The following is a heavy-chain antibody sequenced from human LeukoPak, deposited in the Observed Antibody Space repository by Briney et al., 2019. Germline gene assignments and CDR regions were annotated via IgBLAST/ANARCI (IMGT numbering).Heavy chain of an antibody. J-gene: IGHJ4*02. D-gene: IGHD4/OR15-4a*01. CDR1: GFTSSSYA. Sequence: PGGSLRLSXGTSGFTSSSYAMNWVRQAPGKEMEWVSSITGNIGNTYFAEPVKVRFTISRDNSRNTVYLQMNTLRAEDTAIYSCAKGTLGSCAGARCYPFDHWGQGALVTVSS. V-gene: IGHV3-23*01. CDR3: AKGTLGSCAGARCYPFDH. CDR2: ITGNIGNT.